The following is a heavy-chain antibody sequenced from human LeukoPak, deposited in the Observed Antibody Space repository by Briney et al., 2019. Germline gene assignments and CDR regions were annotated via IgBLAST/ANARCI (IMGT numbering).Heavy chain of an antibody. CDR2: IYVSGDT. Sequence: SETLSLTCTVSDDSMSTYYWSWIRQPPGKPLECIGYIYVSGDTNTNPSLKSRVTLSLDTSNKQFSLQLRSVTAADTAVYFCARSARVFDRWGQRLLVTVSS. V-gene: IGHV4-4*08. J-gene: IGHJ4*02. CDR3: ARSARVFDR. CDR1: DDSMSTYY.